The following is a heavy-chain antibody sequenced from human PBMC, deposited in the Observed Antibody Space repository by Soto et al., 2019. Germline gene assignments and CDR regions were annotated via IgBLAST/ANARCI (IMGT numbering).Heavy chain of an antibody. V-gene: IGHV2-70*01. CDR2: IDWDDEK. D-gene: IGHD3-22*01. CDR3: ARTTLTYYYDSSGYHFDY. CDR1: GFSLSTSGMC. Sequence: SGPTLVNPTQTLTLTCTFSGFSLSTSGMCVSWIHQPPGKALEWLALIDWDDEKYYSTSLKTRLTISKDTSKNQVVLTMTNMDPVDTATFYCARTTLTYYYDSSGYHFDYWGQGTLVTVSS. J-gene: IGHJ4*02.